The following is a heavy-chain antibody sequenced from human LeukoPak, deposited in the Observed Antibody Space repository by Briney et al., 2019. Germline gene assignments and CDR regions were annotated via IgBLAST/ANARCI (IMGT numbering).Heavy chain of an antibody. J-gene: IGHJ4*02. CDR1: GFTFSSYS. CDR2: ISSSSSYI. D-gene: IGHD3-22*01. Sequence: PGGSLRLSCAASGFTFSSYSMNWVRQAPGKVLEWVSSISSSSSYIYYADSVKGRFTISRDNAKNSLYLQMNSLRAEDTAVYYCARGTHITMIVVAQPYYFDYWGQGTLVTVSS. V-gene: IGHV3-21*01. CDR3: ARGTHITMIVVAQPYYFDY.